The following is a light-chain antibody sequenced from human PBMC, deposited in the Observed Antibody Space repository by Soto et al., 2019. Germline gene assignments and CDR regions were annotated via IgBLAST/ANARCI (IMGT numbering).Light chain of an antibody. J-gene: IGKJ2*01. CDR3: HQYNDWPPYT. CDR2: GAS. Sequence: EIVLTQSPATLSVSPGERATLSGRASRSVTSNLAWYQQKPGQAPMLLIYGASTRSTGIHARFSGSGSATEFTLTISSLQSEDFAVYYCHQYNDWPPYTFGQGTKLEIK. CDR1: RSVTSN. V-gene: IGKV3-15*01.